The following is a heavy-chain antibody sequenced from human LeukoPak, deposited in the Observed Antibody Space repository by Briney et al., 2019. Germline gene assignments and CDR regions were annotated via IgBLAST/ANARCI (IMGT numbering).Heavy chain of an antibody. Sequence: GGSLRLSCAASGFTFSSSAMSWVRQAPGKGLEWLSTISGGGGSTYYADSVKGRFTISRDNAKNSLYLQMSSLRTEDTAVYYCAREGSGYGYFDYWGQGTLVTVSS. CDR2: ISGGGGST. CDR1: GFTFSSSA. J-gene: IGHJ4*02. D-gene: IGHD5-12*01. V-gene: IGHV3-23*01. CDR3: AREGSGYGYFDY.